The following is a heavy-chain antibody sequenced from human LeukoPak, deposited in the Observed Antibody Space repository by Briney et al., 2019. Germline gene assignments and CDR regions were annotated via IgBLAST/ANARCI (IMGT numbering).Heavy chain of an antibody. CDR2: INHSGNT. J-gene: IGHJ4*02. CDR3: ARGRGYSYGFGLY. CDR1: GGSFSGYY. V-gene: IGHV4-34*01. Sequence: SETLSLTCAVYGGSFSGYYWSWIRQPPGKGLEWIGEINHSGNTNYNPSLKSRVTISVDTSKNQFSLKLSSVTAADTAVYYCARGRGYSYGFGLYWGQGTLVTVSS. D-gene: IGHD5-18*01.